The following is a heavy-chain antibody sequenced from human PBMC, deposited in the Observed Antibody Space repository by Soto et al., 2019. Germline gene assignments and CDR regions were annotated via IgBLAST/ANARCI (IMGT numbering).Heavy chain of an antibody. D-gene: IGHD3-10*01. CDR3: ARGSGITMVRGGEPYYFEY. V-gene: IGHV3-23*01. J-gene: IGHJ4*02. CDR2: MSGGGGRT. Sequence: GWSLRLSCAASGCTFSSYAMGWVRQAPGKGLQGLSAMSGGGGRTYYADSGKGRLTISRDTYKSTLYLQMNSLRAEDTAVYYCARGSGITMVRGGEPYYFEYWGQGT. CDR1: GCTFSSYA.